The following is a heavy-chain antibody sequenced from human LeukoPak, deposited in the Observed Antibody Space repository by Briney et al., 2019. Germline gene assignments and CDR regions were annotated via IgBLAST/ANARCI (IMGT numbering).Heavy chain of an antibody. Sequence: GGSLRLSCADSGFTFSSYSMNWVRQAPGKGLEWVSYISSSSGSITYYADSVKGRFTISRDNDKNSLYLQMNSLRAEDTAVYYCARGKGYCSGGSCYYYYYYMDVWGKGTTVTVSS. V-gene: IGHV3-48*01. CDR1: GFTFSSYS. D-gene: IGHD2-15*01. J-gene: IGHJ6*03. CDR2: ISSSSGSIT. CDR3: ARGKGYCSGGSCYYYYYYMDV.